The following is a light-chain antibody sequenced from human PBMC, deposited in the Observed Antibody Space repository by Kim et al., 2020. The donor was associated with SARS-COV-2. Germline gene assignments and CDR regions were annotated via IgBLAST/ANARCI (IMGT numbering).Light chain of an antibody. CDR2: AAS. V-gene: IGKV1-39*01. CDR3: QQSYGSPPYT. J-gene: IGKJ2*01. Sequence: DIQMTQSPSSLSASVVDRVTITCRASQSISRYLNWYQQKPGKAPNLLIFAASTLQNGVPTRFSGSGFGTDFSLTISSLQPEDFATYYCQQSYGSPPYTFGQGTKLEI. CDR1: QSISRY.